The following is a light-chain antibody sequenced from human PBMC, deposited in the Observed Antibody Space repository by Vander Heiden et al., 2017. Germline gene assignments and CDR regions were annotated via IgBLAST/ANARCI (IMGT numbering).Light chain of an antibody. V-gene: IGKV1-39*01. CDR1: QSISSY. J-gene: IGKJ2*01. Sequence: DIQMTQSPSSLSASVGNRVTISCRASQSISSYLNWYQQKAGKAPKLLIYAASNLRSSVPSRFSGSGSGTDFTLTINSLQPEDFATYFCQQSFSSPYTFGQRTKLEIK. CDR3: QQSFSSPYT. CDR2: AAS.